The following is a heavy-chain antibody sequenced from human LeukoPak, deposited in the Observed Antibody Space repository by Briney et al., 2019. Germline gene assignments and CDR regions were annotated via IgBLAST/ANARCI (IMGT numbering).Heavy chain of an antibody. CDR3: ARGAEAETSPLDF. J-gene: IGHJ4*02. CDR1: GYIFSDYY. V-gene: IGHV1-2*02. CDR2: INPKSGAA. D-gene: IGHD6-13*01. Sequence: ASVKVSCKASGYIFSDYYMHWVRQAPGQGLEWLGWINPKSGAADYAEQFRGRVTMTRDTSINTDYMEMKRVTSDDTAVYYCARGAEAETSPLDFWGQGTLVIVS.